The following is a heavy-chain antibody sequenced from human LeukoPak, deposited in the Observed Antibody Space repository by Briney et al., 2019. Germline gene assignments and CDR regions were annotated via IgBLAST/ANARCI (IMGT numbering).Heavy chain of an antibody. CDR3: AKGKALLEYYFDY. V-gene: IGHV3-30*18. J-gene: IGHJ4*02. D-gene: IGHD2-15*01. CDR2: ISYDGSKE. Sequence: GGSLRLSCAASGFTFSSYGMHWVRQAPGKGPEWVAAISYDGSKEYYADSVKGRFSISRDNSKNTLYLQMNSLRAEDTAVFYCAKGKALLEYYFDYWGQGTLVTASS. CDR1: GFTFSSYG.